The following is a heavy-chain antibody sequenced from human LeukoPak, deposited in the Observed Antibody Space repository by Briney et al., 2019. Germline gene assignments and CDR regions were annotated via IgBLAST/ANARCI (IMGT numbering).Heavy chain of an antibody. J-gene: IGHJ4*02. CDR2: INIDGSTI. CDR1: GFTFSSYW. D-gene: IGHD2-2*01. V-gene: IGHV3-74*01. CDR3: ARAGQYRFDY. Sequence: GGSLRLSCIPSGFTFSSYWMHWVRQAPGKGLVWVSRINIDGSTINYADSVKGRFTISRDNAKNTLYLQMNSLRAEDTAVYYCARAGQYRFDYWGQGTLVTVSS.